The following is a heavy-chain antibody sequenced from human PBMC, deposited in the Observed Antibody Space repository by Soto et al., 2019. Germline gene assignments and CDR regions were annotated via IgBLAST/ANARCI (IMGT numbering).Heavy chain of an antibody. Sequence: SLRLSCAASGFTFTSYGMHWVRQAPGKGLEWVAVISSGGSNQQYVDSVKGRFTISKDNSKNTPFLQLNSLRPEDTAMYYCAKAWGASRGVMDNWGQGTLVTVSS. CDR3: AKAWGASRGVMDN. J-gene: IGHJ4*02. V-gene: IGHV3-30*18. CDR2: ISSGGSNQ. CDR1: GFTFTSYG. D-gene: IGHD3-10*01.